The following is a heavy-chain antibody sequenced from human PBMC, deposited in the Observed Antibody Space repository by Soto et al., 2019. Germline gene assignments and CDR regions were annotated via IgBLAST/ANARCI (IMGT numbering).Heavy chain of an antibody. J-gene: IGHJ6*02. D-gene: IGHD1-1*01. Sequence: QVHLQESGPRLVKPSETLSLTCTVSGGSTSTFYWSWIRQAPGKGLEWIGYVYNSGTTSYNPSLKSRVTISVDTSKNQFSLKMTSVTAADTAVYYCPLGMEDNSTWKTYYFAMDVWGQGTTVTVSS. CDR3: PLGMEDNSTWKTYYFAMDV. CDR2: VYNSGTT. V-gene: IGHV4-59*01. CDR1: GGSTSTFY.